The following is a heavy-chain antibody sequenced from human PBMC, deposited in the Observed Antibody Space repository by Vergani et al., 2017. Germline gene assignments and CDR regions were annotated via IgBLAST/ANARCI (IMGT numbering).Heavy chain of an antibody. Sequence: QVQLQQWGAGLLKPSETLSLTCAVYGGSFSGYYWSWIRQPPGKGLEWSGEINHSGSTNDNPSLKSRVTITVDTSKNQFSLMLSSVTAADTAVYYCAGWKATGPIDYWGQGTLVTVSS. CDR1: GGSFSGYY. V-gene: IGHV4-34*01. J-gene: IGHJ4*02. CDR2: INHSGST. CDR3: AGWKATGPIDY. D-gene: IGHD1-26*01.